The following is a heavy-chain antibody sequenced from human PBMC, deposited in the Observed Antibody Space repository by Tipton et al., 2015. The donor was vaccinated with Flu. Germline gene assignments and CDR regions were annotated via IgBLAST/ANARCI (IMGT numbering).Heavy chain of an antibody. V-gene: IGHV4-39*07. Sequence: TLSLTCAVSGDSIRSSDYYWGWIRQPPGKGLEWIGNIFHSGNSNHNPSLRSRVTISVDTSKNQFSLKLSSVTAADTAVYYCARRDYSNYVSEPKNWFDPWGQGALVTVPS. D-gene: IGHD4-11*01. CDR1: GDSIRSSDYY. CDR3: ARRDYSNYVSEPKNWFDP. J-gene: IGHJ5*02. CDR2: IFHSGNS.